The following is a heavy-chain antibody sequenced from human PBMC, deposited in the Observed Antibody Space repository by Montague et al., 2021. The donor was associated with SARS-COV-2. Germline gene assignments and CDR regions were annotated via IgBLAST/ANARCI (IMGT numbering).Heavy chain of an antibody. V-gene: IGHV4-4*02. Sequence: SETLSLTCAVYLHCVGRSLRRRSVGQPPGQELQWNVVIRHLGGTNYNPSLKSRVTISVDKSKNQFSLKLSSVTAADTAVYYCARGNSSGWYRYYYYGMDVWGQGNTGTVSS. J-gene: IGHJ6*02. CDR3: ARGNSSGWYRYYYYGMDV. CDR1: LHCVGRSLR. CDR2: IRHLGGT. D-gene: IGHD6-19*01.